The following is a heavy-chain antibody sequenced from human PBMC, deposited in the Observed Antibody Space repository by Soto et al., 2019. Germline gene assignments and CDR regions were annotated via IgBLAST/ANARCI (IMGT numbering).Heavy chain of an antibody. Sequence: GGSLRLSCAASGFTFSSYWMSWVRQAPGKGLEWVANIKQDGSEKYYVDSVKGRFTISRDNAKNSLYLQMNSLRAEDTAVYYCARDVVVPAAIFSGHYYYYGMDVWGQGPTVTVSS. CDR1: GFTFSSYW. CDR3: ARDVVVPAAIFSGHYYYYGMDV. D-gene: IGHD2-2*01. V-gene: IGHV3-7*01. CDR2: IKQDGSEK. J-gene: IGHJ6*02.